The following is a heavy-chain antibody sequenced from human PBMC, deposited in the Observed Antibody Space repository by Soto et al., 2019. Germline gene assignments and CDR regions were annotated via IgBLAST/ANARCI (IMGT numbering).Heavy chain of an antibody. V-gene: IGHV4-4*07. J-gene: IGHJ5*02. Sequence: QVQLQESGPGVVKPSETLSLSCTVSGGSISKFYWSWIRKTAGKGLEWMGRVYATGTTDYNPSLRSRVSMSVDISKKTFYLRLTSVTAADTGVYYCVRDGSKTLRDWFDPWGQGKSVTVSS. CDR2: VYATGTT. CDR3: VRDGSKTLRDWFDP. CDR1: GGSISKFY.